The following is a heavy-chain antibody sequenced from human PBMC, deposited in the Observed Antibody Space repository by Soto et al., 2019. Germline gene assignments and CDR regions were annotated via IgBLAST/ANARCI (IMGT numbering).Heavy chain of an antibody. Sequence: EVQLVESGGGLVQPGGSLRLSCVASGFTFNYYWMHWVRQAPGKGLMWVSRLQTDGSHPDYADSVKGRFTISRDNAKNTLYLQMNNLWAEDTAVYDCARGGDPDYWGQGTLVTVSS. D-gene: IGHD3-16*01. CDR3: ARGGDPDY. CDR1: GFTFNYYW. J-gene: IGHJ4*02. CDR2: LQTDGSHP. V-gene: IGHV3-74*01.